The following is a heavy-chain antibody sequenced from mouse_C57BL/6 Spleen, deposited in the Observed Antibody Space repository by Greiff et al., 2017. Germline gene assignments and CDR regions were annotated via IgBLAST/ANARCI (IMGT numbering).Heavy chain of an antibody. V-gene: IGHV1-63*01. J-gene: IGHJ1*03. Sequence: QVQLQQPGAELVRPGTSVKMSCKASGYTFTNYWIGWVKQRPGRGLEWIGVIYPGGGCTNYNEKFKGKATLTVDKPSSTAYMQFSSLTSEDSAIXDGARKWGSSSCWYVDVWGTGTTVTVSS. CDR3: ARKWGSSSCWYVDV. D-gene: IGHD1-1*01. CDR1: GYTFTNYW. CDR2: IYPGGGCT.